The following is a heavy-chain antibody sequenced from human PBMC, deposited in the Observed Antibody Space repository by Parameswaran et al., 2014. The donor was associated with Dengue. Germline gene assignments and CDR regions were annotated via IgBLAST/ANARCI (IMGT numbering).Heavy chain of an antibody. CDR2: INHSGST. Sequence: ASETLSLTCAVYGGSVQWLLLELDPPAPTGRGWEWIGEINHSGSTNYNPSLKSRVTISVDTSKNQFSLKLSSVTAADTAVYYCARSYDSSGYLFWGQGTLVTVSS. V-gene: IGHV4-34*01. CDR1: GGSVQWLL. CDR3: ARSYDSSGYLF. J-gene: IGHJ4*02. D-gene: IGHD3-22*01.